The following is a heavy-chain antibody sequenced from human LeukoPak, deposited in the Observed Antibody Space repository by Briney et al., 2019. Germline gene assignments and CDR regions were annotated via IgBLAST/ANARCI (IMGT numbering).Heavy chain of an antibody. V-gene: IGHV3-15*01. J-gene: IGHJ4*02. CDR1: GFSFRTTW. CDR2: IKSNNAGGTA. CDR3: TTTAYSDSCGTY. Sequence: PGGSLRLSCAASGFSFRTTWMTWVRQAPGKGLEWLGRIKSNNAGGTADYAAPVKGRFTMSRDDSRNTLYLQMNSLNTEDTAVYFCTTTAYSDSCGTYWGQGTLVTVSS. D-gene: IGHD3-22*01.